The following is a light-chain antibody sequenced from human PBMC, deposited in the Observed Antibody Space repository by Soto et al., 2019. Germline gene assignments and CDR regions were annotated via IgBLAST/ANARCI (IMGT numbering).Light chain of an antibody. J-gene: IGKJ3*01. Sequence: EIVLTQSPGPLSLSPGERATLSCRASQSVSSTYLAWYQQKPGQAPRLLIYGASSRATGIPDRVSGSGSGTDFTLTISRLEPEDFAVYYCQQYGSSPFTFGPGTKVDI. CDR1: QSVSSTY. V-gene: IGKV3-20*01. CDR3: QQYGSSPFT. CDR2: GAS.